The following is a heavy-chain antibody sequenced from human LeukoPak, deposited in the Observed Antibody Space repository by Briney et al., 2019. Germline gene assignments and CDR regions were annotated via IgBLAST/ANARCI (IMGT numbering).Heavy chain of an antibody. CDR3: AKEGGGGYYDSSGYDKGDY. V-gene: IGHV3-23*01. Sequence: PGGSLRLSSAASGFTFSSYAMSWVRQAPGKGLEWVSAISGSGGSTYYADSVKGRFTISRDNSKNTLYLQMNSLRAEDTAVYYCAKEGGGGYYDSSGYDKGDYWGQGTLVTVSS. D-gene: IGHD3-22*01. J-gene: IGHJ4*02. CDR2: ISGSGGST. CDR1: GFTFSSYA.